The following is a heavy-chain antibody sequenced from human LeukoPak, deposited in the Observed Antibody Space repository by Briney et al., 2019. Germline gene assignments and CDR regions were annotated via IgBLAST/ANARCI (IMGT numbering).Heavy chain of an antibody. J-gene: IGHJ4*02. CDR3: ATQLRYFDWLPLGY. CDR1: GFTFSSYG. D-gene: IGHD3-9*01. Sequence: GGSLRLSCAASGFTFSSYGMHWVRQAPGKGLEWVAVIWYDGSNKYYADSVKGRFTISRDNSKNTLYLQMNSLRAEDTAVYYCATQLRYFDWLPLGYWGQGTLVTVPS. V-gene: IGHV3-33*01. CDR2: IWYDGSNK.